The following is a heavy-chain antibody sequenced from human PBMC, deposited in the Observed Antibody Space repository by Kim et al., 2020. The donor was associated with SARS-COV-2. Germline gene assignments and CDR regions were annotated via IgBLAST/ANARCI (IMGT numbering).Heavy chain of an antibody. V-gene: IGHV3-30*03. CDR1: GFTFNTYG. Sequence: GGSLRLSCAASGFTFNTYGIHWVRQAPGKGLEWVAVISYDGSHKYYADSVKGRFTISRDNSKNTLYPQMNSLRIEDTAVYYCARSFSGSYFAYDYWGQGTLVTVSS. CDR3: ARSFSGSYFAYDY. D-gene: IGHD1-26*01. J-gene: IGHJ4*02. CDR2: ISYDGSHK.